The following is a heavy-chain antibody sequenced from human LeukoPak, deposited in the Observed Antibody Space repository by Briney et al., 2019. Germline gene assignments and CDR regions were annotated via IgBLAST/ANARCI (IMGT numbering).Heavy chain of an antibody. D-gene: IGHD2-15*01. CDR2: ISSSSSYT. CDR1: GFTFSDYY. V-gene: IGHV3-11*05. J-gene: IGHJ4*02. CDR3: ARVDRYCSGGSCYDNYYFDY. Sequence: GGSLRLSCAASGFTFSDYYMSWIRQAPGKGLEWVSYISSSSSYTNYADSVKGRFTISRDNAKNSLYLQMNSLRAEDTAVYYCARVDRYCSGGSCYDNYYFDYWGQGTLVTVPS.